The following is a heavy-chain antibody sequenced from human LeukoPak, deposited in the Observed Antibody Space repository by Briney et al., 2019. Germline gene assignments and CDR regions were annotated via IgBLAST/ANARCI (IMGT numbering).Heavy chain of an antibody. CDR1: GFTFSSYG. CDR3: ARDLAAAGLEYYYGMDV. D-gene: IGHD6-13*01. CDR2: IRYDGSNK. J-gene: IGHJ6*02. Sequence: HPGGSLRLSCAASGFTFSSYGMHWVRQAPGKGLEWVAFIRYDGSNKYYADSVKGRFTISRDNSKNTLYLQMNSLRAEDTAVYYCARDLAAAGLEYYYGMDVWGQGTTVTVSS. V-gene: IGHV3-30*02.